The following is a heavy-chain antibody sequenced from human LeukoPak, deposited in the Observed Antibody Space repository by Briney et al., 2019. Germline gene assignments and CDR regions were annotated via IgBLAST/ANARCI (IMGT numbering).Heavy chain of an antibody. V-gene: IGHV3-13*01. J-gene: IGHJ5*02. Sequence: GGSLRLSCAASGFTFSSYDMHWVRQATGKGLEWVSAIGTAGDTYYPGSVKGRFTISRENAKNSLYLQMNSLRAGDTAVYYCAGGGSYYDSNQFDPWGQGTLVTVSS. CDR2: IGTAGDT. CDR3: AGGGSYYDSNQFDP. CDR1: GFTFSSYD. D-gene: IGHD3-22*01.